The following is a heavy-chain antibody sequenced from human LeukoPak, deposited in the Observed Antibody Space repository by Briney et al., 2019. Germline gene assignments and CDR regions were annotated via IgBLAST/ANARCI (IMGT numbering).Heavy chain of an antibody. J-gene: IGHJ4*02. V-gene: IGHV3-43D*03. CDR3: AKGMMATIDGLGDY. D-gene: IGHD5-24*01. CDR2: ISWDGGST. CDR1: GFTFDDYA. Sequence: GGSLRLSCAASGFTFDDYAMHWVRQAPGKGLEWVSLISWDGGSTYYADSVKGRFTISRDNSKNSLYLQMNSLRAEDTALYYCAKGMMATIDGLGDYWGQGTLVTVSS.